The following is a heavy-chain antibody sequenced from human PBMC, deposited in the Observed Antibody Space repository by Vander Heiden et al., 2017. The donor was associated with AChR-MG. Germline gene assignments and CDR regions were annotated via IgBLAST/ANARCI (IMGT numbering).Heavy chain of an antibody. D-gene: IGHD6-6*01. V-gene: IGHV1-69*06. J-gene: IGHJ6*03. Sequence: QLPLVPPVAEVKKPAPSVKVSCKAPGGIFRSYAISWGRQAPGQGLEWMGGIIPNYDTTNYAPKYQRGVTITAEKSTSTAYMELRSLRSENTAVYYCAGGREQLVRSYYYNYMDVWGKGTTVTVSS. CDR1: GGIFRSYA. CDR2: IIPNYDTT. CDR3: AGGREQLVRSYYYNYMDV.